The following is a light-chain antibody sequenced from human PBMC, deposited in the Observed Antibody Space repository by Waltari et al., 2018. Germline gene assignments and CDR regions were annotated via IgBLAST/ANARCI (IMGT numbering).Light chain of an antibody. J-gene: IGKJ2*01. CDR2: DVS. Sequence: IVLTPAPATLSLSPGDRATLSCRASQRVTIGYLAWYQQKPGQAPRFLIYDVSTRATGIPDRFSGSGSGTDFTLTISRLEPEDFAVYCCQQYGSSPHTFGHGTRLEIK. CDR3: QQYGSSPHT. V-gene: IGKV3-20*01. CDR1: QRVTIGY.